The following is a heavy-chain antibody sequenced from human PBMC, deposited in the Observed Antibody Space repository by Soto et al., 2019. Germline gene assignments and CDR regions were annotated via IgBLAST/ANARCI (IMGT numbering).Heavy chain of an antibody. Sequence: ASVKVSCRASGYTFTSYDINWVRQATGQGLEWMGWMNPNSGNTGYAQKFQGRVTMNRNTPISTAYMELSSLRSEDTAVYYCAIGAYGSGSYTYYDCYYGMDVWGQGTTVTVSS. D-gene: IGHD3-10*01. V-gene: IGHV1-8*01. CDR3: AIGAYGSGSYTYYDCYYGMDV. CDR2: MNPNSGNT. CDR1: GYTFTSYD. J-gene: IGHJ6*02.